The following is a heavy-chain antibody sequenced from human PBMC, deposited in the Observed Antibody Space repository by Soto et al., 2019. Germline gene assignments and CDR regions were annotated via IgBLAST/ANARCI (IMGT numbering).Heavy chain of an antibody. CDR1: GFTFSNYG. Sequence: QVQLVESGGGVVQPGRSLRLSCAASGFTFSNYGIHWVRQAPGKGLEWLAVIINDGSDEKYGDSVKGRVTISRDNSKNTLYLQINSLRVEDTAVYYCARDDDRPDNGLDMWGQGTVVTVSS. D-gene: IGHD2-8*01. V-gene: IGHV3-33*05. CDR3: ARDDDRPDNGLDM. CDR2: IINDGSDE. J-gene: IGHJ3*02.